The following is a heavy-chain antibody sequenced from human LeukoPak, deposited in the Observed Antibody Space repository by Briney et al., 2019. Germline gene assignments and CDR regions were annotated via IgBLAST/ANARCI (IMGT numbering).Heavy chain of an antibody. V-gene: IGHV4-30-4*07. Sequence: SQTLSLTCAVSGGSISSGGYSWNWIRQPTGKGLEWIGYIYNSGSTSYNPSLKSRVTMSVDTSKNQFSLKLSSVTAADTAVYYCAATTVVTPVSYYYYYMDVWGKGTTVTVSS. CDR1: GGSISSGGYS. CDR2: IYNSGST. D-gene: IGHD4-23*01. CDR3: AATTVVTPVSYYYYYMDV. J-gene: IGHJ6*03.